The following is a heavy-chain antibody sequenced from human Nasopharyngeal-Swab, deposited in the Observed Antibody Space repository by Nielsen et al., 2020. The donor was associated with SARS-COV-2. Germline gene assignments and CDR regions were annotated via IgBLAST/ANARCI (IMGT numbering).Heavy chain of an antibody. CDR3: ARGHGGDCYCAFDY. CDR1: GGTFSSYA. V-gene: IGHV1-69*13. Sequence: SVKVSCKASGGTFSSYAISWVRQAPGQGLEWMGGIIPIFGTANYAQKFQGRVTITADESTSTAYMKLSSLRSEDTAVYYCARGHGGDCYCAFDYWGQGTLVTVSS. D-gene: IGHD2-21*02. CDR2: IIPIFGTA. J-gene: IGHJ4*02.